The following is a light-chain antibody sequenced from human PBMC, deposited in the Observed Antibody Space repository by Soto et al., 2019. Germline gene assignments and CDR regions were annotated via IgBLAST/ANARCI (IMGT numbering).Light chain of an antibody. CDR2: AAS. V-gene: IGKV1-39*01. Sequence: DIQMTQSPSTLSASVGDRVTITCRGSQSISSWLAWYQQKPGKAPKLLIFAASNLQSGVPSRFSGSGSGTDLTLTISSLQHEDFATYYCQESYNTLTFTLGPGTKVDIK. CDR3: QESYNTLTFT. CDR1: QSISSW. J-gene: IGKJ3*01.